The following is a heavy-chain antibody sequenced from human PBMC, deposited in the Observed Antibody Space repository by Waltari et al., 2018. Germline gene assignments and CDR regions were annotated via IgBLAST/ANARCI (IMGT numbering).Heavy chain of an antibody. Sequence: EVQLVESGGGLVQPGGSLRLSCADSGFTFSSHWMHWVRQAPGKGLVWVSRINTDGSDTAYADSVRGRFTISRDNAKNTLFLQMNSLRVEDTAVYYCARAYSGKKNPKESWGQGTLVTVSS. CDR1: GFTFSSHW. CDR2: INTDGSDT. D-gene: IGHD4-4*01. V-gene: IGHV3-74*03. J-gene: IGHJ5*02. CDR3: ARAYSGKKNPKES.